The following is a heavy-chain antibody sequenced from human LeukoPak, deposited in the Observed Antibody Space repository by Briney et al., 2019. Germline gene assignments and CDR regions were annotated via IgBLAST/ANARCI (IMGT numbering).Heavy chain of an antibody. J-gene: IGHJ4*02. CDR1: GFTFSSYG. V-gene: IGHV3-33*01. CDR2: IWYDGSNK. D-gene: IGHD5-18*01. Sequence: PGGSLRLSCAASGFTFSSYGMHWVRQAPGKGLEWVAVIWYDGSNKYYADSVKGRFTISRDNSKNTLYLQTNSLRAEDTAVYYCARADVDTAMVVDYWGQGTLVTVSS. CDR3: ARADVDTAMVVDY.